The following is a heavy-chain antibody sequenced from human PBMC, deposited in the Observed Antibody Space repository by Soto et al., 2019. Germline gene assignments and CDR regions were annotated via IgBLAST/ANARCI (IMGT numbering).Heavy chain of an antibody. Sequence: QVQLQESGPGLVKPSGTLSLTCAVSGGSISSSNWWSWVRQPPGKGLEWIGEIYHGGGTTYNPSLKSRVTISLDKSKTQFSLRLTSVTAADTAVYYCAPLGFNHRALYFHDWGQGTLVTVSS. CDR3: APLGFNHRALYFHD. V-gene: IGHV4-4*02. D-gene: IGHD5-12*01. CDR1: GGSISSSNW. J-gene: IGHJ1*01. CDR2: IYHGGGT.